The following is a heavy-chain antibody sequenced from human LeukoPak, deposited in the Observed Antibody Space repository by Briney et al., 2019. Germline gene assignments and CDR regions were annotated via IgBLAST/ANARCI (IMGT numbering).Heavy chain of an antibody. Sequence: PGGSLTLSCVPSGFTFNNYAMSCARHAPGKGLEWVSAITGSGGITYHANSVKGRFTISRDNSKNTLYLQMNSLRAEDTAVYYCAKWGDYDVLAGYYDPDYWGQGTLVTVSS. CDR2: ITGSGGIT. V-gene: IGHV3-23*01. D-gene: IGHD3-9*01. CDR3: AKWGDYDVLAGYYDPDY. CDR1: GFTFNNYA. J-gene: IGHJ4*02.